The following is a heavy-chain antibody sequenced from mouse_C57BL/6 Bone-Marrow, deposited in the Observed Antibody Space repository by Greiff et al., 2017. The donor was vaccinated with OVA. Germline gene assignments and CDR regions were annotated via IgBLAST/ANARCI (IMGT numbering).Heavy chain of an antibody. D-gene: IGHD4-1*01. CDR2: INPYNGGT. CDR3: ARSLGRRAY. V-gene: IGHV1-19*01. CDR1: GYTFTDYY. Sequence: EVQLQQSGPVLVKPGASVKMSCKASGYTFTDYYMNWVKQSHGKSLEWIGVINPYNGGTSYNQKFKGKATLTVDKSSSTAYMELNSLTSEDSAVYYCARSLGRRAYWGQGTLVTVSA. J-gene: IGHJ3*01.